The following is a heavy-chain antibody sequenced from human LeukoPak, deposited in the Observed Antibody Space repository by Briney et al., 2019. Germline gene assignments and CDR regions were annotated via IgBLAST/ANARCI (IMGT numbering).Heavy chain of an antibody. V-gene: IGHV4-4*07. D-gene: IGHD2-2*01. CDR1: GGSISSYY. Sequence: SETLSLTCTVSGGSISSYYWSWIRQPAGKGLEWIGRIYTSGSTNYNPSLKSRVTMSVDTSKNQFSLKLSSVTAADTAVYYCARAYCSSTSCHELLFDYWGQGTLVTVSS. CDR2: IYTSGST. CDR3: ARAYCSSTSCHELLFDY. J-gene: IGHJ4*02.